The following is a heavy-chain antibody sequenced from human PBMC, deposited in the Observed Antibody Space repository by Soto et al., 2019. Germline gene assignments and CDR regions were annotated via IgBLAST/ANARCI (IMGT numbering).Heavy chain of an antibody. V-gene: IGHV5-10-1*01. D-gene: IGHD4-17*01. CDR1: GYSFTSYW. J-gene: IGHJ6*02. Sequence: PGESLKISCKGSGYSFTSYWISWVRQMPGKGLEWMGRIYTSDSYTNYSTSFQGHVPISADKSISTAYLQWSSLKASGTAMYYCARQPDYGDYDKHPPYGMDVWGQGTTVTVSS. CDR3: ARQPDYGDYDKHPPYGMDV. CDR2: IYTSDSYT.